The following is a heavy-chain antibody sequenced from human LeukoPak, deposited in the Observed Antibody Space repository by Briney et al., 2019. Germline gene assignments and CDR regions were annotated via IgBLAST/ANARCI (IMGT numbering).Heavy chain of an antibody. V-gene: IGHV4-59*01. D-gene: IGHD3-10*01. Sequence: PSETLSLTCTVSGGSISSYYWSWIRQPPGKGLEWIGYIYYSGSTNYNPSLKSRVTISVDTSKNQFSLKLSSVTAADTAVYYCATLWFGDNASFDIWGQGTMVTVSS. J-gene: IGHJ3*02. CDR1: GGSISSYY. CDR3: ATLWFGDNASFDI. CDR2: IYYSGST.